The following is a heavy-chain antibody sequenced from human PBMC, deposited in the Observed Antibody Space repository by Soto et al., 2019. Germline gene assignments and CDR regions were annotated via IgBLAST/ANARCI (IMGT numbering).Heavy chain of an antibody. Sequence: GGSLRLSCAASGFTFSSYAMHWVRQAPGKGLEWVAVISYDGSNKYYADSVKGRFTISRDNSKNTLYLQMNSLRAEDTAVYYCARERIDFWSGYYSVISGMDVWGQGTTVTVSS. J-gene: IGHJ6*02. D-gene: IGHD3-3*01. V-gene: IGHV3-30-3*01. CDR3: ARERIDFWSGYYSVISGMDV. CDR1: GFTFSSYA. CDR2: ISYDGSNK.